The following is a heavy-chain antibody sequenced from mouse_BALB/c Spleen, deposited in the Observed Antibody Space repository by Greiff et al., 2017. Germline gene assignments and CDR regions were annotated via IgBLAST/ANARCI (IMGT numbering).Heavy chain of an antibody. Sequence: VQLKESGPSLVKPSQTLSLTCSVTGDSITSGYWNWIRKFPGNKLEYMGYISYSGSTYYNPSLKSRISITRDTSKNQYYLQLNSVTTEDTATYYCARYRYGNYVDYAMDYWGQGTSVTVSS. CDR1: GDSITSGY. V-gene: IGHV3-8*02. CDR3: ARYRYGNYVDYAMDY. J-gene: IGHJ4*01. CDR2: ISYSGST. D-gene: IGHD2-10*02.